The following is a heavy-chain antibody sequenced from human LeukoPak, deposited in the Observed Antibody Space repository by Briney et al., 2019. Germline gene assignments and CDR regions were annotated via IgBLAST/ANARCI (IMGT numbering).Heavy chain of an antibody. CDR3: ARLYGSGSYYNVDYYYYYYMDV. V-gene: IGHV4-34*01. CDR1: GGSISSYY. J-gene: IGHJ6*03. D-gene: IGHD3-10*01. CDR2: INHSGST. Sequence: SETLSLTCTVSGGSISSYYWSWIRQPPGKGLEWIGEINHSGSTNYNPSLKSRVTISVDTSKNQFSLKMSSVTAADTAVYYCARLYGSGSYYNVDYYYYYYMDVWGKGTTVTISS.